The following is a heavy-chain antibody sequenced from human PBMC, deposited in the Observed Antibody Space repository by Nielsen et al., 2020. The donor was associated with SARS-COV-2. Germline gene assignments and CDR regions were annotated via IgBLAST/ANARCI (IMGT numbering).Heavy chain of an antibody. CDR3: AKDIWDYGGNSD. D-gene: IGHD4-23*01. Sequence: GGSLRLSCAASGFTFSSYGMHWVRQAPGKGLEWVAVISYDGSNKYYADSVKGRFTISRDNSKNTLYLQMNSLRAEDTAVYYCAKDIWDYGGNSDWGQGTLVTVSS. V-gene: IGHV3-30*18. CDR2: ISYDGSNK. J-gene: IGHJ4*02. CDR1: GFTFSSYG.